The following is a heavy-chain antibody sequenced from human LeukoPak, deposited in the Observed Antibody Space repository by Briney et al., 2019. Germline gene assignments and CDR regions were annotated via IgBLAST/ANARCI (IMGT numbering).Heavy chain of an antibody. CDR2: ISSSGST. CDR1: GDSISSGDYY. J-gene: IGHJ4*02. D-gene: IGHD6-19*01. V-gene: IGHV4-61*02. Sequence: PSETLSLTCTVSGDSISSGDYYWSWIRQPAGKGLEWIGRISSSGSTNYNPSLKSRVTISVDTSKNQFSLKLSSVTAADTAVYYCARERRGRQWLVHFDYWGQGTLVTVSS. CDR3: ARERRGRQWLVHFDY.